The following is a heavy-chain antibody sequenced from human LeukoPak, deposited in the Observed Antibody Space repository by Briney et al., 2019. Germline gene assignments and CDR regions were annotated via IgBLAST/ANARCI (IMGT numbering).Heavy chain of an antibody. CDR2: INWNGGST. V-gene: IGHV3-20*04. CDR1: GFTFDDYG. CDR3: ARDSEQWLPVDDAFDI. J-gene: IGHJ3*02. Sequence: PGGSLRLSCAASGFTFDDYGMSWVRQAPGKGLEWVSGINWNGGSTGYADSVKGRFTISRDNAKNSLYLQMNSLRAEDTAVYYCARDSEQWLPVDDAFDIWGQGTMVTVSS. D-gene: IGHD6-19*01.